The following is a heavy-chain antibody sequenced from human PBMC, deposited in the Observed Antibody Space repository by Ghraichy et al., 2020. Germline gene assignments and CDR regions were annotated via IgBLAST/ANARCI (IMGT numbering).Heavy chain of an antibody. V-gene: IGHV2-5*02. Sequence: SGPTLVKPTQTLTLTCTFSGFSLSTSGVGVGWIRQPPGKALEWLALIYWDDDERYSPSLKSRLTITKDTSKNQVVLSMTNMDPVDTATYYCARVYYYSSRNSNFDSWGQGTLVTVSP. D-gene: IGHD3-10*01. J-gene: IGHJ4*02. CDR1: GFSLSTSGVG. CDR2: IYWDDDE. CDR3: ARVYYYSSRNSNFDS.